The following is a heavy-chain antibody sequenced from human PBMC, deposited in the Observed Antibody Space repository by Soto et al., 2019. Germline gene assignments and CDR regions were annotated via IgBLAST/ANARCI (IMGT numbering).Heavy chain of an antibody. CDR2: IYYNGRT. D-gene: IGHD6-6*01. J-gene: IGHJ4*02. Sequence: SETLSLTCTVSGGSISSDDYYLSWIRQPPGKGLEWIGYIYYNGRTDYNPSLKSRVIISIDTSKNQFSLNLNSVSAADTAVYYCARDRSNSPDYFDYWGQGTLVTVSS. V-gene: IGHV4-30-4*01. CDR1: GGSISSDDYY. CDR3: ARDRSNSPDYFDY.